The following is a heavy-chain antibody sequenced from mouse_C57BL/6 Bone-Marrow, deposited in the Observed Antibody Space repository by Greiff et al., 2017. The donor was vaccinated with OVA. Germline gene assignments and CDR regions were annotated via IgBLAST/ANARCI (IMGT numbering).Heavy chain of an antibody. Sequence: VKLMESGAELVRPGTSVKVSCKASGYAFTNYLIEWVKQRPGQGLEWIGVINPGSGGTNYNEKFKGKATLTADKSSSTAYMQLSSLTSEDSAVYFCARSPYYYGSSYGRFDYWGQGTTLTVSS. D-gene: IGHD1-1*01. V-gene: IGHV1-54*01. CDR1: GYAFTNYL. J-gene: IGHJ2*01. CDR3: ARSPYYYGSSYGRFDY. CDR2: INPGSGGT.